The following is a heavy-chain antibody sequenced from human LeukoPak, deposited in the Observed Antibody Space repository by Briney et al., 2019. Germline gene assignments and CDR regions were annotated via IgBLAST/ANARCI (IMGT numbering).Heavy chain of an antibody. V-gene: IGHV3-23*01. CDR3: AKGGSGYFLDL. CDR2: ISNDGGGT. Sequence: GGSLRLSCAASGFIFNNYGLIWVRQAPGKGLQWVSAISNDGGGTTYADFVKGRFAISRDNSKNTLFLQMNSLRAEDTALYYCAKGGSGYFLDLWGQGTLVTVSS. D-gene: IGHD3-22*01. CDR1: GFIFNNYG. J-gene: IGHJ5*02.